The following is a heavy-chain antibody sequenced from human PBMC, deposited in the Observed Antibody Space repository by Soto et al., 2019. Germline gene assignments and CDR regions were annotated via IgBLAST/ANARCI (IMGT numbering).Heavy chain of an antibody. CDR3: ARGPLTTGY. D-gene: IGHD3-22*01. CDR2: INSDGSSP. CDR1: GFTFSCYW. J-gene: IGHJ4*02. Sequence: EVQLVETGGGLVQPGGSLRLSCAASGFTFSCYWMHWVRQGPGEGLVWVSRINSDGSSPSYAASVKGRFTISRDNAKNTLYLQMNSLRAEDTAVYYCARGPLTTGYWGQGTLVTVSS. V-gene: IGHV3-74*01.